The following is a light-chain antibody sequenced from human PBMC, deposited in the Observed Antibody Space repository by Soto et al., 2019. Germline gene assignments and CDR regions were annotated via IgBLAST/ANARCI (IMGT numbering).Light chain of an antibody. CDR1: QSISSW. CDR3: QQYHTYPWT. CDR2: KAS. V-gene: IGKV1-5*03. J-gene: IGKJ1*01. Sequence: DIQMTQSPSTLSASVGDRVTITCRASQSISSWLAWYQQKPGKAPNLQIYKASSLESGVPSRFSGSGSGTEGTLTLSSLQPDDFATFYCQQYHTYPWTFGQGTKVEIK.